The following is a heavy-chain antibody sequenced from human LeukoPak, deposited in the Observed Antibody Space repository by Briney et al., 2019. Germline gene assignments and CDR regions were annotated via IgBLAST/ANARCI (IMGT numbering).Heavy chain of an antibody. Sequence: SETLSLTCTVSGGSISSYYWSWIRQPSGKGLEWIGYIYYSGSTNYNPSLKSRVTISVDTSKNQFSLKLSSVTAADTAVYYCARGLTLIPYYFDYWGQGTLVTVSS. D-gene: IGHD2-8*01. CDR1: GGSISSYY. CDR2: IYYSGST. CDR3: ARGLTLIPYYFDY. V-gene: IGHV4-59*01. J-gene: IGHJ4*02.